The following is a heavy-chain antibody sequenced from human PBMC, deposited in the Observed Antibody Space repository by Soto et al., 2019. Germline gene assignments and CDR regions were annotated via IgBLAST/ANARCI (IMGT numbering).Heavy chain of an antibody. J-gene: IGHJ4*02. CDR3: ARGYGSSWAVFYY. CDR2: IHYSGST. Sequence: SETLSLTCTVSGGSVSSTSYYWTWIRQPPGKGLEWIGYIHYSGSTNYNPSLQSRVTISVDPSKNHFSLELTSVTAADTAVYYCARGYGSSWAVFYYRGQGTPVPVSS. D-gene: IGHD6-6*01. V-gene: IGHV4-61*01. CDR1: GGSVSSTSYY.